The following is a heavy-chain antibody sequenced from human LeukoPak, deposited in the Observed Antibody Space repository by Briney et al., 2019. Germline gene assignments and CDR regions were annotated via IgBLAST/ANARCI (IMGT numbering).Heavy chain of an antibody. D-gene: IGHD3-3*01. Sequence: GGSLRLSCAASGFTFSSYSMNWVRQAPGKGLEWVSYISSSSSTIYYADSVKGRFTISRDNAKNSLYLQMNSLRAEDTAVYYCARDSISYYDFWSGYFLDYWGQGTLVTVSS. V-gene: IGHV3-48*01. CDR1: GFTFSSYS. CDR2: ISSSSSTI. J-gene: IGHJ4*02. CDR3: ARDSISYYDFWSGYFLDY.